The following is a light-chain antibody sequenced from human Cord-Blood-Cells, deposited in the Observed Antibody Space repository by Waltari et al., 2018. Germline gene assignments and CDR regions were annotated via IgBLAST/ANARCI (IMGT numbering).Light chain of an antibody. Sequence: EIVMTHSPATLSVAPGEIATLACRASRSVSSNLDWYQQKPGQAPRHLITGASTRATGIPARFSGSGSGTEFTLTISSLQSADVAVYYCQQYNNWPPLTFGGGTKVEIK. CDR2: GAS. CDR1: RSVSSN. CDR3: QQYNNWPPLT. J-gene: IGKJ4*01. V-gene: IGKV3-15*01.